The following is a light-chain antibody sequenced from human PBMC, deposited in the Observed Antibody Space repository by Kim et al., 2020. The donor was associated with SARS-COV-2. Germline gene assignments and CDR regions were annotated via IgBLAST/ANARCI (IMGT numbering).Light chain of an antibody. CDR3: ATWDDSLHRVL. CDR1: TPNIGRNT. V-gene: IGLV1-44*01. J-gene: IGLJ2*01. Sequence: GQRVTCSCSGGTPNIGRNTVHWYQQFQGTAPRLLIHTDNHRPSGVPDRFSGSKSGTSASLAITGLQSEDEADYYCATWDDSLHRVLFGRGTQLTVL. CDR2: TDN.